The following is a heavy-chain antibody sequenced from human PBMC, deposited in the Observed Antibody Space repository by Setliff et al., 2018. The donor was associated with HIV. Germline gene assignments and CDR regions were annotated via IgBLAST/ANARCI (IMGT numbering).Heavy chain of an antibody. J-gene: IGHJ3*02. V-gene: IGHV1-46*01. CDR3: ARVLHCGGDCYTDAFDI. Sequence: VASVMVSCKASGYTLTSYYMHWMRQAPGQGLEWLGIINPSGGGTTYAQKFQGRVTMTRDTFMSTAYMELSRLRSDDTAVYYCARVLHCGGDCYTDAFDIWGQGTMVTVSS. D-gene: IGHD2-21*01. CDR1: GYTLTSYY. CDR2: INPSGGGT.